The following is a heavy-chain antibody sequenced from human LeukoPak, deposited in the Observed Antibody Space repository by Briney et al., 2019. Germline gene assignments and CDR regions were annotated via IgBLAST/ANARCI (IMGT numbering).Heavy chain of an antibody. V-gene: IGHV3-74*01. D-gene: IGHD1-26*01. Sequence: GGSLRLSCAASGFTFSSYWMHWVRQVPGKGLDWVTRITSDGSSTSSADSVKGRFTISIDNAKNTLYLQMNSLRVKDTAVYYCARGMPTNFDYWGQGALVTVSS. CDR3: ARGMPTNFDY. CDR1: GFTFSSYW. CDR2: ITSDGSST. J-gene: IGHJ4*02.